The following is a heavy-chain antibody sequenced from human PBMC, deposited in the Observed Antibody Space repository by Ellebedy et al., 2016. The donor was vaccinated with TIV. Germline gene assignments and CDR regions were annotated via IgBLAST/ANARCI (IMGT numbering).Heavy chain of an antibody. D-gene: IGHD3-10*01. CDR2: ISSDGSNK. CDR3: AREGWFGEFLYTYYYGMDV. Sequence: GGSLRLXXAASGFTFSSYAMHWVRQPPGKGLERVAVISSDGSNKYYADSVKGRFTITRDNSKNALYLQMNSLRAEDTAVYCGAREGWFGEFLYTYYYGMDVWGQGATVTVSS. J-gene: IGHJ6*02. CDR1: GFTFSSYA. V-gene: IGHV3-30-3*01.